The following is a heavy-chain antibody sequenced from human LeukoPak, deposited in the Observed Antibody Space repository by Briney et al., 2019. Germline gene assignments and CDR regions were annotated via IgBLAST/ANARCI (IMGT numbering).Heavy chain of an antibody. CDR2: INPNSGGT. Sequence: ASVKVSCKASGYTFTGYYMHWVRQAPGQGLEWMGWINPNSGGTNYAQKFQGRVTMTRDTSISTAYMELSRLRSDDTAVYCCARDLRVTTVTTGDYWGQGTLVTVSS. CDR1: GYTFTGYY. J-gene: IGHJ4*02. V-gene: IGHV1-2*02. CDR3: ARDLRVTTVTTGDY. D-gene: IGHD4-17*01.